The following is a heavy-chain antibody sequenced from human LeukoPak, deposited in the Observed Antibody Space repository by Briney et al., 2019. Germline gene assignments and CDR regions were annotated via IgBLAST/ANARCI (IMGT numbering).Heavy chain of an antibody. CDR3: ARDRKYDWYFDL. CDR2: IYYTGST. V-gene: IGHV4-39*07. J-gene: IGHJ2*01. D-gene: IGHD2-2*01. Sequence: SETLSLTCSVSGSSIRGGTYYWGWIRQPPGKGLEWIGTIYYTGSTYYNRALKSRVTISVDTSKNQFSLKLNSVTAADTAVYYCARDRKYDWYFDLWGRGTLVTVSS. CDR1: GSSIRGGTYY.